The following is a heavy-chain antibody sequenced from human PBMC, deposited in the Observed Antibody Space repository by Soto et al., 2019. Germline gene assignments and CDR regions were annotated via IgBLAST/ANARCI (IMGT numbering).Heavy chain of an antibody. D-gene: IGHD5-18*01. J-gene: IGHJ6*02. CDR2: IWYDGSNK. Sequence: GGSLRLSCAASGFTFSSYGMHWVRQAPGKGLEWVAVIWYDGSNKYYADSVKGRFTISRDNSKNTLYLQMNSLRAEDTAVYYCARDYPGYSYGSGLVDVWGQGTTVTALL. CDR1: GFTFSSYG. V-gene: IGHV3-33*01. CDR3: ARDYPGYSYGSGLVDV.